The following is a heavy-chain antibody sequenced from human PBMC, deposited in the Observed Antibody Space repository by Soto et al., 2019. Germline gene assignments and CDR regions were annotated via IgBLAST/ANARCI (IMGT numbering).Heavy chain of an antibody. Sequence: SETLSLTCAVYGGSFSGYYWSWIRQPPGKGLEWIGELNDSGGTNYNASLKSRVSISGDTSKSQFSLTLSSVTAADTAIYYCASQDYDKSVYYFDYWGRGTLVTVSS. CDR2: LNDSGGT. CDR3: ASQDYDKSVYYFDY. J-gene: IGHJ4*02. V-gene: IGHV4-34*01. CDR1: GGSFSGYY. D-gene: IGHD3-22*01.